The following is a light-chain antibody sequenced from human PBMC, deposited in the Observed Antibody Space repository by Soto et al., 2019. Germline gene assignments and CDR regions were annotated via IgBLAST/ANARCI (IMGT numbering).Light chain of an antibody. V-gene: IGKV3D-15*01. CDR1: QSVSSSY. CDR3: QQYNTWPPIT. J-gene: IGKJ5*01. Sequence: EIVMTQSPATLSVSPGERATLSCRASQSVSSSYLAWYQQKPGQAPRLLIYDASNRATGIPDRFTGSGSGTDFTLTISSLQSEDFAVYYCQQYNTWPPITFGQGTRLEIK. CDR2: DAS.